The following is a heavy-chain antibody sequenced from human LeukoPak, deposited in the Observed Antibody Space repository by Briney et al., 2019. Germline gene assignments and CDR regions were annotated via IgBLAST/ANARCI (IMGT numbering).Heavy chain of an antibody. CDR3: ARSTAVAYCGGACYSKTSSWFDR. D-gene: IGHD2-21*02. Sequence: EASVKVSCKASGYTFTSYAMNWVRQAPGQGLEWMGWINTNTGNPTYAQGFTGRFGFSLDPSVSTAYLQISSLKAEDTAVYYCARSTAVAYCGGACYSKTSSWFDRWGQGTLVTVSS. V-gene: IGHV7-4-1*02. J-gene: IGHJ5*02. CDR2: INTNTGNP. CDR1: GYTFTSYA.